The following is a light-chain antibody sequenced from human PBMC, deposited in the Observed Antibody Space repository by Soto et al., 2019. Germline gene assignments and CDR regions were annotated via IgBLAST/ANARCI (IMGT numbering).Light chain of an antibody. CDR3: CLYAGSSTLV. Sequence: QSALTQPASVSGSPGQSITISCTGTSSDVGSHNLVPWYQQHPGKAPKLMVYEGSRRPSGVSNRFSGSKSGDEASLTMSGLVSEYETDYYRCLYAGSSTLVFGGGTQMTAL. CDR2: EGS. CDR1: SSDVGSHNL. V-gene: IGLV2-23*01. J-gene: IGLJ2*01.